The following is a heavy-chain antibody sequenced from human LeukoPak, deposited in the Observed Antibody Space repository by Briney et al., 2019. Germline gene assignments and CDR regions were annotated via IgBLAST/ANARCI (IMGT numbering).Heavy chain of an antibody. Sequence: ASVKVSCKASGHTFTSYGISWVRQAPGQGLEWMGWISAYNGNTNYAQKLQGRVTMTTDTSTSTAYMELRSLRSDDTAVYYCARRWPYCSSTSCYRSDYYYYYMDVWGKGTTVTVSS. CDR3: ARRWPYCSSTSCYRSDYYYYYMDV. CDR1: GHTFTSYG. J-gene: IGHJ6*03. D-gene: IGHD2-2*02. V-gene: IGHV1-18*01. CDR2: ISAYNGNT.